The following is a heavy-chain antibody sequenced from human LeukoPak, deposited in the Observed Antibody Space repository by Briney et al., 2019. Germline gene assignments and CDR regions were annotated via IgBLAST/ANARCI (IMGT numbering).Heavy chain of an antibody. CDR1: GGSISSSSYY. V-gene: IGHV4-39*01. CDR2: IYYSGST. J-gene: IGHJ4*02. D-gene: IGHD2-2*01. CDR3: ARRVCSSTSCSASFDY. Sequence: SETLSLTCTVSGGSISSSSYYWGWIRQPPGKGLEWIGSIYYSGSTYYNPSLKSRVTISVDTSKNQFSLKLSSVTAADTAVYYCARRVCSSTSCSASFDYWGQGTLVTVSS.